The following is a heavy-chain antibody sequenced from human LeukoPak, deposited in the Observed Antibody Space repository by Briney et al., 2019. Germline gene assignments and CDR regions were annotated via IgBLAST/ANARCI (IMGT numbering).Heavy chain of an antibody. CDR3: AKGGGRGNMVRGVPYFFDY. D-gene: IGHD3-10*01. J-gene: IGHJ4*02. Sequence: GGSLRLSCAASGFTFSSYGMHWVRQAPGKGLEWVAFIRYDGSNKYYADSVKGRFTISRDNSKNTLYLQMNSLTAEDTAVYYCAKGGGRGNMVRGVPYFFDYWGQGTLVTVSS. V-gene: IGHV3-30*02. CDR1: GFTFSSYG. CDR2: IRYDGSNK.